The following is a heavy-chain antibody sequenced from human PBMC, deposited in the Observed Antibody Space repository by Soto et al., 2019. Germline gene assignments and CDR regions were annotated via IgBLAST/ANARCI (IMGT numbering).Heavy chain of an antibody. CDR2: IYYSGST. CDR1: GGSISSSSYY. D-gene: IGHD3-22*01. Sequence: SETLSLTCTVSGGSISSSSYYWGWIRQPPGKGLEWIGSIYYSGSTYYNPSLKSRVTISVDTSKNLFSLKLSSVTAADTAVYYCARSITMIVAAFDIWGQGTMVTVSS. CDR3: ARSITMIVAAFDI. J-gene: IGHJ3*02. V-gene: IGHV4-39*01.